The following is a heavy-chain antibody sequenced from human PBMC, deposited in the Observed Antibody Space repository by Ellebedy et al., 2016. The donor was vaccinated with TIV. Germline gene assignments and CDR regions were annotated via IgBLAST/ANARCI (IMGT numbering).Heavy chain of an antibody. Sequence: SETLSLTXTVSGGSINSGNYYWSFIRQPPGKGLEWIGYIHYSGTTNYNPSLKSRVTISLDTSKNHFSLRLSSVTAADTAIYYCARDSGRGPDYSDTTDTDWFFDLWGRGTLVTVSS. D-gene: IGHD2/OR15-2a*01. CDR3: ARDSGRGPDYSDTTDTDWFFDL. J-gene: IGHJ2*01. CDR2: IHYSGTT. CDR1: GGSINSGNYY. V-gene: IGHV4-61*03.